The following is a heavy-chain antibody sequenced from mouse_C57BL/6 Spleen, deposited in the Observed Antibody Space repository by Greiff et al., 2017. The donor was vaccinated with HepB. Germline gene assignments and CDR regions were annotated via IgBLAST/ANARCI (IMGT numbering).Heavy chain of an antibody. CDR3: ARDQYYGSSYQAMDY. D-gene: IGHD1-1*01. Sequence: EVKLQESGPGLVKPSQSLSLTCSVTGYSITSGYYWNWIRQFPGNKLEWMGYISYDGSNNYNPSLKNRISITRDTSKNQFFLKLNSVTTEDTATYYCARDQYYGSSYQAMDYWGQGTSVTVSS. J-gene: IGHJ4*01. CDR1: GYSITSGYY. CDR2: ISYDGSN. V-gene: IGHV3-6*01.